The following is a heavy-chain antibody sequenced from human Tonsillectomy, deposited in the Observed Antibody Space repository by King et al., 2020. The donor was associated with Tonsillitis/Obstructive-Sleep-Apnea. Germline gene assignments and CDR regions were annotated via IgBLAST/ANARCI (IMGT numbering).Heavy chain of an antibody. CDR3: AKLVALRDTYSDY. CDR1: GFTFSSYA. V-gene: IGHV3-23*04. CDR2: ISASGGST. Sequence: VQLVESGGGLVQPGGSLRLSCAASGFTFSSYAMTWVRQAPGKGLEWVSAISASGGSTYYADSVRGRFTISRDNSKSTLYLQMNSLRAEDTAVYYCAKLVALRDTYSDYWGQGTLVTVSS. D-gene: IGHD5-12*01. J-gene: IGHJ4*02.